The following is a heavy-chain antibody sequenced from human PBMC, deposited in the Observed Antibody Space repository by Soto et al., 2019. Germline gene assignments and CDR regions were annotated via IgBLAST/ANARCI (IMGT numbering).Heavy chain of an antibody. J-gene: IGHJ4*02. CDR3: ARGHGRFAH. Sequence: PSETLSLTCDVSGGSFTGYYWSWIRQPPGKGLEWIGEINHSGFTNNNPSLTGRVTISLDTSKSQFSLKLSSLTAADTAFYFCARGHGRFAHWGQGTLVTVSS. CDR2: INHSGFT. CDR1: GGSFTGYY. V-gene: IGHV4-34*01.